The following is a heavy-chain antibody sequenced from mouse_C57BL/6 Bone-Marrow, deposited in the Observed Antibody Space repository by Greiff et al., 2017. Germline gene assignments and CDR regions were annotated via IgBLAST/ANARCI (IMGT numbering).Heavy chain of an antibody. J-gene: IGHJ1*03. D-gene: IGHD2-5*01. CDR1: GFSLTSYG. V-gene: IGHV2-2*01. CDR2: IWSGGST. Sequence: QVQLQQSGPGLVQPSQSLSITCTVSGFSLTSYGVHWVRPSPGKGLEWLGVIWSGGSTDYNAAFISRLSISKDNSKSQVFFKMNSLQADDTAIYYCARKGYSNYWYCDVWGTGTTVTVSS. CDR3: ARKGYSNYWYCDV.